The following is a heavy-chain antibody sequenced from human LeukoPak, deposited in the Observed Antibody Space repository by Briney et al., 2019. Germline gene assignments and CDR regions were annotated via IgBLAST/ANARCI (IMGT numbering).Heavy chain of an antibody. CDR1: GFIFSNFG. CDR3: ARDSAESAYDFYYYYGMDV. D-gene: IGHD3-10*01. V-gene: IGHV3-33*01. J-gene: IGHJ6*02. Sequence: GGSLRLSCAASGFIFSNFGMHWVRQAPGKGLEWVAGIWYDGSHTFYADSVKGRFTISRDKSKNTLYLQMNSLRGEDTALYFCARDSAESAYDFYYYYGMDVWGQGTPVTVSS. CDR2: IWYDGSHT.